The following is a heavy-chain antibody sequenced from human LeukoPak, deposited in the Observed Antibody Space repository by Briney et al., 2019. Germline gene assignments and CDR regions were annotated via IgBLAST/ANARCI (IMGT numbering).Heavy chain of an antibody. CDR3: ARPENDY. J-gene: IGHJ4*02. D-gene: IGHD1-14*01. CDR2: ISGSGGDT. Sequence: GGSLRLSCAASGFTFSNYAMTWVRQAPGKGLQWVAAISGSGGDTYYADSVKGRFTISRDNSKNTLYLQMNSLRAEDTALYYCARPENDYWGQGTLVTVSS. V-gene: IGHV3-23*01. CDR1: GFTFSNYA.